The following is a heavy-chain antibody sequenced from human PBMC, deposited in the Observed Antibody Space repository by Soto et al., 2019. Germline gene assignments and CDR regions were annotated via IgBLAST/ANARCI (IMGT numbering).Heavy chain of an antibody. D-gene: IGHD6-19*01. CDR3: ARFGLTVAGLGDAFDI. CDR1: AYTFTSYG. V-gene: IGHV1-18*01. J-gene: IGHJ3*02. CDR2: ISAYNGNT. Sequence: GASVTVSCKASAYTFTSYGISWVRQAPGQGLEWMGWISAYNGNTNYAQKLQGRVTMTTDTSTSTAYMELRSLRSDDTAVYYCARFGLTVAGLGDAFDIWGQGTMVTVSS.